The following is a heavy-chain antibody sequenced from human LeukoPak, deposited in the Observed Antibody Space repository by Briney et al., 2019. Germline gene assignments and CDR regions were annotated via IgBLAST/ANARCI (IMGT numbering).Heavy chain of an antibody. CDR1: GGSISSGAYS. D-gene: IGHD5-24*01. CDR3: VRARSGHNSGHLDV. Sequence: DPSETLSLTCTVSGGSISSGAYSWNWVRQPPGKGLEWIGYTFHSGSPEYNPSLKSRITISADRSKNQFSLRLNSVTVADTAIYHCVRARSGHNSGHLDVWGQGTTVIVSS. V-gene: IGHV4-30-2*01. J-gene: IGHJ6*02. CDR2: TFHSGSP.